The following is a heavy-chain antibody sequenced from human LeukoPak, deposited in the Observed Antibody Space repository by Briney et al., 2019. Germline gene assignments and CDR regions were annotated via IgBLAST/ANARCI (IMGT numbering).Heavy chain of an antibody. V-gene: IGHV4-34*01. D-gene: IGHD3-22*01. CDR3: ARGRGYSYGSAHYYDSSGYRKKISTFDY. CDR1: GGSFSGYY. J-gene: IGHJ4*02. CDR2: INHSGST. Sequence: PSETLSLTCAVYGGSFSGYYWSWIRQPPGKGLEWIGEINHSGSTNYNPSLKSRVIISVDTSKNQFSLKLSSVTAADTAVYYCARGRGYSYGSAHYYDSSGYRKKISTFDYWGQGTLVTVSS.